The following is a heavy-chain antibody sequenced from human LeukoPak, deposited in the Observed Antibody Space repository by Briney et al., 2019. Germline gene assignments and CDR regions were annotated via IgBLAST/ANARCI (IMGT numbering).Heavy chain of an antibody. CDR3: ARDQGRRYFDY. Sequence: PGGSLRLSCAASGFTFSSYAMHWVRQAPGKGLEWVAVISYDGSNRYYADSVKGRFTISRDNSKNTLYLQMNSLRAEDTAVYYCARDQGRRYFDYWGQGTLVTVSS. V-gene: IGHV3-30-3*01. CDR1: GFTFSSYA. J-gene: IGHJ4*02. CDR2: ISYDGSNR.